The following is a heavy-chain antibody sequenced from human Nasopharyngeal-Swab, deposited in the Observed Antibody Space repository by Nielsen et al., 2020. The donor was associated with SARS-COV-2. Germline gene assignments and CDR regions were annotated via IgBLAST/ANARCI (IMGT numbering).Heavy chain of an antibody. CDR2: IIPIFDTA. CDR1: GGTFSSYA. Sequence: SVKVSCKASGGTFSSYAISWVRQAPGQGLEWMGGIIPIFDTANYAQKFQGRVTITADESTSTAYMELSSLRSEDTAVYYCARGDSESPMVGAWYFDYWGQGTLVTVSS. D-gene: IGHD3-10*02. J-gene: IGHJ4*02. CDR3: ARGDSESPMVGAWYFDY. V-gene: IGHV1-69*13.